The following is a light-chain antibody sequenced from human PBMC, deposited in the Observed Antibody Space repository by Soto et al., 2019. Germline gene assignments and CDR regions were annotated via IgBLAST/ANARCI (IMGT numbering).Light chain of an antibody. CDR3: SSYTSSSTLYV. CDR2: EVT. CDR1: SGDIGSYNR. V-gene: IGLV2-14*01. Sequence: QSALTQPASVSGSPGQSITISCTGTSGDIGSYNRVSWYQQHPGKAPKLIIYEVTDRSSGVSNRFSGSKSGNTASLTISGLQAEDEAEYYCSSYTSSSTLYVFGTGTKVTVL. J-gene: IGLJ1*01.